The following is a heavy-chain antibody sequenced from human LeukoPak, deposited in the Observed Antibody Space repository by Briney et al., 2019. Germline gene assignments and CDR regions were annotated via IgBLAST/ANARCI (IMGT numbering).Heavy chain of an antibody. V-gene: IGHV4-59*12. CDR1: GGSTSSYY. CDR3: ARAFMIQLWSGTFDY. D-gene: IGHD5-18*01. J-gene: IGHJ4*02. Sequence: SETLSLTCTVSGGSTSSYYWSWIRQPPGKGLEWIGYIYYSGSTNYNPSLKSRVTISVDTSKNQFSLKLSSVTAADTAVYYCARAFMIQLWSGTFDYWGQGALVTVSS. CDR2: IYYSGST.